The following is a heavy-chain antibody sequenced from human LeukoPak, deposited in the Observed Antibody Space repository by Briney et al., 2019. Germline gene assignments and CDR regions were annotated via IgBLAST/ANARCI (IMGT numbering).Heavy chain of an antibody. Sequence: ASVKVSCKASGYTFTTYYMHWVRQAPGQGLEWMGIINPSGGSTSYAQMFQGRITMTRDMSTSTVYMELSSLRSEDTAVYYCARIVVVRTGYYYYGMDVWGQGTTVTVPS. CDR2: INPSGGST. J-gene: IGHJ6*02. CDR1: GYTFTTYY. V-gene: IGHV1-46*01. D-gene: IGHD3-22*01. CDR3: ARIVVVRTGYYYYGMDV.